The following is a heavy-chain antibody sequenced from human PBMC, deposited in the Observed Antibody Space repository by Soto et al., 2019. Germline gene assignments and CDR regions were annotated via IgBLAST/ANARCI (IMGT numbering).Heavy chain of an antibody. CDR1: GYSFTSYW. CDR3: ARLQTTTPVYYGFWSGPGDAFDI. CDR2: IYPGDSDT. Sequence: GESLKISCKGSGYSFTSYWIGWVRQMPGKGLEWMGIIYPGDSDTRYSPSFQGQVTISADKSISTAYLQWSSLRASDTAMYYCARLQTTTPVYYGFWSGPGDAFDIYGQGTMVTVSS. V-gene: IGHV5-51*01. D-gene: IGHD3-3*01. J-gene: IGHJ3*02.